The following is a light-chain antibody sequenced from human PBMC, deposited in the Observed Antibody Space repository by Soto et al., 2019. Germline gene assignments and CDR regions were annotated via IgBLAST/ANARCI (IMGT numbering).Light chain of an antibody. CDR3: CSYAGNSYV. CDR1: SSDVSGYEY. J-gene: IGLJ1*01. CDR2: DVS. V-gene: IGLV2-11*01. Sequence: QSVLTQPRSVSGSPGQSVTISCTGTSSDVSGYEYVSWYQQHPGKAPKLIIFDVSKRPSGVPDRFSGSKSGSTASLTISGLHAEDEDDYYCCSYAGNSYVVGGGTKVTVL.